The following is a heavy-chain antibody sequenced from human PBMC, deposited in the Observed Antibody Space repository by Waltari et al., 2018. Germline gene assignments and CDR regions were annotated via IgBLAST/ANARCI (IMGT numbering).Heavy chain of an antibody. CDR2: IYHSGST. D-gene: IGHD7-27*01. CDR1: GYSISRGYS. V-gene: IGHV4-38-2*01. J-gene: IGHJ4*02. Sequence: QVQLQESGPGLVKPSETLSLTCAVSGYSISRGYSWGWIRQPPGKGLEWIGSIYHSGSTYYNPSLKSRVTISVDTSKNQFSLKLSSVTAADTAVYYCARALPGPLDYWGQGTLVTVSS. CDR3: ARALPGPLDY.